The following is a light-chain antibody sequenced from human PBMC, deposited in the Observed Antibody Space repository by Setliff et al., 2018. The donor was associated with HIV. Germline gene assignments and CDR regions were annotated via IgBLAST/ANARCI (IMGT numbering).Light chain of an antibody. J-gene: IGLJ1*01. CDR1: SGDVGRYNL. V-gene: IGLV2-23*01. Sequence: QSVLAQPASVSGSPRQSITISCTGTSGDVGRYNLVSWYQQQPGKPPKLMIYQASKRPSGVSNRFSGSKSGNTASLTISGLQAEDEADYYCCSNTGSNTYVFGTGTKGTVL. CDR2: QAS. CDR3: CSNTGSNTYV.